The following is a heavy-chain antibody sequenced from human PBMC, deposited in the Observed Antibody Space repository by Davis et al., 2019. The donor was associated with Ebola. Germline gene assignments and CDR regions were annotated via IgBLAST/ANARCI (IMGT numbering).Heavy chain of an antibody. V-gene: IGHV4-34*01. Sequence: MPSETLSLTCAVYGGSFSGYYWSWIRPPPGKGLEWIGEINHSGSTNYNPSLKSRVTISVDTSKNQFSLKLSSVTAADTAVYYCARGTASYYYYYYYMDVWGKGTTVTVSS. CDR2: INHSGST. CDR3: ARGTASYYYYYYYMDV. CDR1: GGSFSGYY. D-gene: IGHD4-17*01. J-gene: IGHJ6*03.